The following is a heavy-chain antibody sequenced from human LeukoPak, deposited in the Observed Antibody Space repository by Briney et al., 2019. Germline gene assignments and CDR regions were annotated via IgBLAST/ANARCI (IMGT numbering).Heavy chain of an antibody. CDR2: ISYDGSNK. CDR3: AKDWYYDILTGYQHYFDY. J-gene: IGHJ4*02. V-gene: IGHV3-30*18. D-gene: IGHD3-9*01. Sequence: TGRSLRLSWAASGXTFSSYGMHWVRQAPGKGREWVAVISYDGSNKYYADSVKGRFTISRDNSKNTLYLQMNSLRAEDTAVYYCAKDWYYDILTGYQHYFDYWGQGTLVTVSS. CDR1: GXTFSSYG.